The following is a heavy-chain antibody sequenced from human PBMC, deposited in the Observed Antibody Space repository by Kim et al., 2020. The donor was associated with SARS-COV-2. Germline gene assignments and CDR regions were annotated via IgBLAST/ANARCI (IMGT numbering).Heavy chain of an antibody. CDR2: ISGTGGST. V-gene: IGHV3-23*01. CDR3: AKFVIYYSSTWDWFDP. Sequence: GGSLRLSCAASGFTFSSSAMSWVRQAPGKGLEWVSAISGTGGSTYYADSVKGRFTISRDNSKNTLSLQMNSLRAEDTAVYFCAKFVIYYSSTWDWFDPWGQGTLVTVSS. CDR1: GFTFSSSA. J-gene: IGHJ5*02. D-gene: IGHD2-2*01.